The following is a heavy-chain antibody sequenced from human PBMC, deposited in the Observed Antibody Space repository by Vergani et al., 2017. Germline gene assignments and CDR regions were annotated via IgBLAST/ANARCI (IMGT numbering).Heavy chain of an antibody. D-gene: IGHD3-22*01. CDR2: ISSSGSTI. J-gene: IGHJ6*02. Sequence: QVQLVESGGGLVKPGGSLRLSCAASGFTFSDYYMSWIRQAPGKGLEWVSYISSSGSTIYYADSVKGRFTISRDNAKNSLYLQMNSLRAEDTAVYYCARADGDYYDSSGYYQYYYGMDVWGQGTTVTVSS. V-gene: IGHV3-11*01. CDR1: GFTFSDYY. CDR3: ARADGDYYDSSGYYQYYYGMDV.